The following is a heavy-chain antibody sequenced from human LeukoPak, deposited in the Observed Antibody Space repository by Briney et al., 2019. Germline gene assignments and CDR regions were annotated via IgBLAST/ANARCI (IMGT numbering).Heavy chain of an antibody. V-gene: IGHV3-20*01. CDR3: ARVPGGMDV. J-gene: IGHJ6*02. CDR1: GFTFSSYA. D-gene: IGHD2-2*01. CDR2: INWDGGST. Sequence: GGSLRLSCAASGFTFSSYAMSWVRQAPGKGLEWVSGINWDGGSTGYADSVKGRFTISRDNAKNSLYLQMNSLRAEDTALYHCARVPGGMDVWGQGTTVTVSS.